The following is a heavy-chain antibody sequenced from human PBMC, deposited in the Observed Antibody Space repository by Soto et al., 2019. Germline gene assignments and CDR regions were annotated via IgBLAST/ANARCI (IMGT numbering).Heavy chain of an antibody. CDR2: ISYDGSKK. V-gene: IGHV3-30*18. Sequence: QVQLVESGGGVVQPGRSLRLSCAASGFTFSSFGMHWVRQVPGKGLEWVALISYDGSKKYYADSVKGRFTISRDKSKNTLYLQMTSLRVEDTAVYYCAKDRGWSTADLDYWGQGTLVTLSS. CDR1: GFTFSSFG. CDR3: AKDRGWSTADLDY. J-gene: IGHJ4*02. D-gene: IGHD3-10*01.